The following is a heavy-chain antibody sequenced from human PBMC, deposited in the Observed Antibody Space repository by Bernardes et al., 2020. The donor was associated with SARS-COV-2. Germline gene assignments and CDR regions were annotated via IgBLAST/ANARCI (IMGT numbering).Heavy chain of an antibody. CDR3: ARVYAVAGYRHFDY. V-gene: IGHV1-2*02. D-gene: IGHD6-19*01. CDR1: GYTFTGYY. Sequence: ASVKVSCKASGYTFTGYYMHWVRQAPGQGLEWMGWINPNSGGTNYAQKFQGRVTMTRDTSISTAYMELSRLRSDDTAVYYCARVYAVAGYRHFDYWGQGTLVTVSS. J-gene: IGHJ4*02. CDR2: INPNSGGT.